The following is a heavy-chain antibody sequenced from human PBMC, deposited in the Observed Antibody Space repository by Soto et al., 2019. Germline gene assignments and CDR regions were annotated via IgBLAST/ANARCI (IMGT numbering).Heavy chain of an antibody. J-gene: IGHJ6*02. Sequence: SQTLSLTCTVSGGSISSYYWSWIRQPAGKGLEWIGCIYTSGSTNYNPSLKSRVTMSVDTSKNQFSLKLSSVTAADTAVYYCARVDSSGCYDYYGMDVWGQGTTVTVSS. CDR1: GGSISSYY. CDR2: IYTSGST. CDR3: ARVDSSGCYDYYGMDV. V-gene: IGHV4-4*07. D-gene: IGHD6-19*01.